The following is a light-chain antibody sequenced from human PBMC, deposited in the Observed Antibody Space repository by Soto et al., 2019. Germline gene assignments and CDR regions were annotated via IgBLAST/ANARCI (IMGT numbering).Light chain of an antibody. CDR3: QKHSSAPWT. CDR2: AAS. J-gene: IGKJ1*01. V-gene: IGKV1-27*01. Sequence: DTQMTQSPSHLSASVGDRVTITCRASQGIRNYLAWYQQKPGKVPKLLIYAASTLQSGVPSRFSGSGSGTDFTLTISSLQPEDVATYYCQKHSSAPWTFGQGTKVEI. CDR1: QGIRNY.